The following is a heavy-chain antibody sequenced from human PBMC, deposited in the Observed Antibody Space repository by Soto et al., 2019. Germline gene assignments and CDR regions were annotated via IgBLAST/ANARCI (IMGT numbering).Heavy chain of an antibody. Sequence: GASVKVSCKASGYTFTSYGISWVRQAPGQGLEWMGWISAYNGNTNYAQKLQGRVTVTTDTSTSTASMELRSLRSDDTDVYYCARVMHATIYDFLSGYPTDYWGQGTLVTVSS. CDR3: ARVMHATIYDFLSGYPTDY. CDR2: ISAYNGNT. V-gene: IGHV1-18*04. CDR1: GYTFTSYG. J-gene: IGHJ4*02. D-gene: IGHD3-3*01.